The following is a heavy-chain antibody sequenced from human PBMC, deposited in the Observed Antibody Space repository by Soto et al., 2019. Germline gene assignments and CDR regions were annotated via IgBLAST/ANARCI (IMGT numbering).Heavy chain of an antibody. CDR3: ARTPIVVVPAASDV. CDR1: GFTFSSYA. CDR2: ISYDGSNK. Sequence: PGGSLRLSCAASGFTFSSYAMHWVRQAPGKGLEGVAVISYDGSNKYYADSVKGRFTISRDNSKNTLYLQMNSLRAEDTAVYYCARTPIVVVPAASDVWGQGTTVTVSS. J-gene: IGHJ6*02. D-gene: IGHD2-2*01. V-gene: IGHV3-30-3*01.